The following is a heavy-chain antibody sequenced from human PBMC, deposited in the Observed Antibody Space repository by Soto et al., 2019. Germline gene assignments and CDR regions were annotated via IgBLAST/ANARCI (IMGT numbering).Heavy chain of an antibody. Sequence: LRHFGTASGCTISSYGMHGVRLAPGKGLEWVAVIWYDGSNKYYADSVKGRFTISRDNSKNTLYLQMNSLRAEDTAVYYCARDATGYDFWSGYLKQNYYYYYGMDVWGQGTTVTVSS. CDR2: IWYDGSNK. D-gene: IGHD3-3*01. CDR1: GCTISSYG. J-gene: IGHJ6*02. V-gene: IGHV3-33*01. CDR3: ARDATGYDFWSGYLKQNYYYYYGMDV.